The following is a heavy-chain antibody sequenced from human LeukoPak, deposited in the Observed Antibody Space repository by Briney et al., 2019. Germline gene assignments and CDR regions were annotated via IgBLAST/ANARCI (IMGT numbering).Heavy chain of an antibody. CDR1: GYTFTSYG. CDR3: ARSGYSYGYGDFDY. CDR2: ISAYNGNT. J-gene: IGHJ4*02. D-gene: IGHD5-18*01. Sequence: ASVKVSCKASGYTFTSYGISWVRQAPGQGLEWMGWISAYNGNTNYAQKLQGRVTMTTDTSTSTAYMGLRSLRSDDTAVYYCARSGYSYGYGDFDYWGQGTLVTVSS. V-gene: IGHV1-18*01.